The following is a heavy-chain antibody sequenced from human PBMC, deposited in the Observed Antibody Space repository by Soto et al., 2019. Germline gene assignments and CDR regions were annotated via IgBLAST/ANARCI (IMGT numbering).Heavy chain of an antibody. CDR1: GYTFTNYD. Sequence: QVQLVQSGAEVKKPGASVKVSCKASGYTFTNYDIHWVRQDTGQGLEWKGWLYPDRGNTGQSKQVQGEVTMTGDSSIITAFMEMSSLRSEDKAVYYCAGGRFRRTGFDPWGQGTLVTVSS. CDR3: AGGRFRRTGFDP. D-gene: IGHD2-21*02. J-gene: IGHJ5*02. V-gene: IGHV1-8*01. CDR2: LYPDRGNT.